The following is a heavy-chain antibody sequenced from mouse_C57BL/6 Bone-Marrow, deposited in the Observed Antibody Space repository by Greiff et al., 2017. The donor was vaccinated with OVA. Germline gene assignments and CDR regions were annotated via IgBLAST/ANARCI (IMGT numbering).Heavy chain of an antibody. J-gene: IGHJ2*01. CDR2: INPNNGGT. CDR3: ASSPTGAYYFDY. D-gene: IGHD1-1*01. V-gene: IGHV1-22*01. CDR1: GYTFTDYN. Sequence: EVKLMESGPELVKPGASVKMSCKASGYTFTDYNMHWVKQSHGKSLEWIGYINPNNGGTSYNQKFKGKATLTVNKSSSTAYMERRSLTSEYSAVYYCASSPTGAYYFDYWGQGTTLTVSS.